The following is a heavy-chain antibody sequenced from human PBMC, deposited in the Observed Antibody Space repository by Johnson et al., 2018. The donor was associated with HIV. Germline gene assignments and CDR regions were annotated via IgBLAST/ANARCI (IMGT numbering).Heavy chain of an antibody. V-gene: IGHV3-7*01. D-gene: IGHD6-19*01. CDR2: INQDGSNE. Sequence: MLLVESGGNLVQPGGSLRLSCAASGFTFSNFWMSWVRQAPGKGLEWVTNINQDGSNEYYADSVKGRFTISRDNSKNTLYLHMSSLRAEDTALYYCARDSFIAVTLSDAFDIWGQGTVVTVSS. CDR1: GFTFSNFW. CDR3: ARDSFIAVTLSDAFDI. J-gene: IGHJ3*02.